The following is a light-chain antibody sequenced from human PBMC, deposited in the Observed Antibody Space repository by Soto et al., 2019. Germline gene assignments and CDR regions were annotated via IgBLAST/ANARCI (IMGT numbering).Light chain of an antibody. CDR3: LQTVRPPLFT. V-gene: IGKV2D-29*01. J-gene: IGKJ3*01. CDR1: ESLLHGDGKTY. Sequence: EIVLTQTPLSLSVSPGPPASISCKSSESLLHGDGKTYLFWYLQKPGQPQQLVIYEVSNRHSGVPDRFSGSGPGTDFILKISRVEAEDVGVYYCLQTVRPPLFTFGPGTKVAI. CDR2: EVS.